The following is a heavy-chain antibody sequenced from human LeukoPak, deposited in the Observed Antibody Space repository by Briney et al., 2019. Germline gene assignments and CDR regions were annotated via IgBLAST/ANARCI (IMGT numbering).Heavy chain of an antibody. J-gene: IGHJ6*02. CDR1: GSSISSSTW. Sequence: SETLSLTCAVSGSSISSSTWWTWVRQPPGKGLEGIGEIFYSGSTNSNPSLKSRLTMSVDESKHEFSLKLTSVTAADTAIYYCARMLMSSSSSWVPYYYYGMDVWGQGTTVTVSS. CDR2: IFYSGST. D-gene: IGHD6-13*01. CDR3: ARMLMSSSSSWVPYYYYGMDV. V-gene: IGHV4-4*02.